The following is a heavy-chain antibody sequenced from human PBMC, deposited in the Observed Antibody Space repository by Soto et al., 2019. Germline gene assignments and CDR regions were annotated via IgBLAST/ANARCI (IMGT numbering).Heavy chain of an antibody. V-gene: IGHV1-46*01. Sequence: ASVKVSCKASGYTFTSYYMHWVRQAPGQGLEWMGIINPSGGSTSYAQKFQGRVTMTRDTSISTAYMELSRLRSEDTAVYYCAIVGTGVTDAFDIWGQGTMVTVSS. CDR1: GYTFTSYY. J-gene: IGHJ3*02. D-gene: IGHD4-4*01. CDR2: INPSGGST. CDR3: AIVGTGVTDAFDI.